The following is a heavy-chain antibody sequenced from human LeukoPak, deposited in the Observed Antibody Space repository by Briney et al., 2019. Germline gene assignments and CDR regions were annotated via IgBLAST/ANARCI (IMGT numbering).Heavy chain of an antibody. CDR1: GASISSYY. D-gene: IGHD4-23*01. CDR3: ATHTVVTRYFDY. J-gene: IGHJ4*02. V-gene: IGHV4-59*01. CDR2: IYYSGST. Sequence: SETLSLTCTVSGASISSYYWSWIRQPPGKGLEWSGYIYYSGSTNYNPSLKSRVTISVDTSKNQFSLKLSSVTAADTAVYYCATHTVVTRYFDYWGQGTLVTVSS.